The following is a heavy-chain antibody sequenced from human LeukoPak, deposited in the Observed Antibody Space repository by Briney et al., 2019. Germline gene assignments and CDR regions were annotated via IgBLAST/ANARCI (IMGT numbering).Heavy chain of an antibody. CDR3: ARVNRSWGYYYYGMDV. V-gene: IGHV4-59*01. J-gene: IGHJ6*02. Sequence: SETLSLTCTVSGGSISSYYWSWIRQPPGKGLEWIGYIYYSGSTNYNPSLKSRVTISVDTSKNQFSLKLSSVTAADTAVYYCARVNRSWGYYYYGMDVWGQGTTVTVS. CDR2: IYYSGST. CDR1: GGSISSYY. D-gene: IGHD2-15*01.